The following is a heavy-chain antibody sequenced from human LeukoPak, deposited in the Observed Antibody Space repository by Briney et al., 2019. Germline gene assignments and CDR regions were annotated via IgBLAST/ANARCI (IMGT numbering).Heavy chain of an antibody. Sequence: GGSLRLSCAASGFTFSSYAMHWVRQAPGKGLEWVAVISYDGSNEYYADSVKGRFTISRDNSKNTLYLQMNSLRAEDTAVYYCARDHAYYGSGHPPGFDYWGQGTLVTVSS. D-gene: IGHD3-10*01. V-gene: IGHV3-30-3*01. CDR3: ARDHAYYGSGHPPGFDY. CDR1: GFTFSSYA. CDR2: ISYDGSNE. J-gene: IGHJ4*02.